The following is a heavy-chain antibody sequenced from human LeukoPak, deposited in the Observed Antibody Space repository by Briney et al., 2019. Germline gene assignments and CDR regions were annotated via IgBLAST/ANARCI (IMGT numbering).Heavy chain of an antibody. CDR1: GYTFTSYG. CDR3: ARAYSSWYDDYYYGMDV. J-gene: IGHJ6*02. Sequence: ASVKVSCKASGYTFTSYGISWVRQAPGQGLEWMGWISAYNSNTNYAQKLQGRVTMTTDTSTSTAYMELRSLRSDDTAVYYCARAYSSWYDDYYYGMDVWGQGTTVTVSS. CDR2: ISAYNSNT. D-gene: IGHD6-13*01. V-gene: IGHV1-18*01.